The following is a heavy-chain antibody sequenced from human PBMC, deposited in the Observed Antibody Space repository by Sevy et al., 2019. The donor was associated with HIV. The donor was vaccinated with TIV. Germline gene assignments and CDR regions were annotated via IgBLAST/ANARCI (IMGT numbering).Heavy chain of an antibody. Sequence: GGSLRLSCAASGFTFSSYAMHWVRQAPGKGLEWVAVISYDGSNKYYADSVKGRFTISRDNSKNTLYLQMNSLRAEDTAVYYCARDDAAPRWLQSGTDYWGQGTLVTVSS. CDR1: GFTFSSYA. CDR2: ISYDGSNK. J-gene: IGHJ4*02. D-gene: IGHD5-12*01. CDR3: ARDDAAPRWLQSGTDY. V-gene: IGHV3-30-3*01.